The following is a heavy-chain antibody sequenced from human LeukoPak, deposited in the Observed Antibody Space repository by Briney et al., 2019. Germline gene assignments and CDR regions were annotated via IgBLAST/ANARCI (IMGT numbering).Heavy chain of an antibody. CDR3: ARDLYYYDSSGYCSGWFDP. J-gene: IGHJ5*02. Sequence: ASVKVSCKASGYTFTSYGISWVRQAPGQGLEWMGWISAYNGNTNYAQKLQGRVTMTTDTSTSTAYMELRSLRSDDTAVYYCARDLYYYDSSGYCSGWFDPWGQGTLVTVSS. D-gene: IGHD3-22*01. CDR2: ISAYNGNT. V-gene: IGHV1-18*01. CDR1: GYTFTSYG.